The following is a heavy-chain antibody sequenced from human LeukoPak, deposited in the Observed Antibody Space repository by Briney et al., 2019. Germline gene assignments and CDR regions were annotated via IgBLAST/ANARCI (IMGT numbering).Heavy chain of an antibody. J-gene: IGHJ4*02. CDR1: GYTLTELS. D-gene: IGHD3-22*01. CDR3: ARGSPSRYNYDSSGYYGGYFDY. Sequence: GASVKVSCKVSGYTLTELSMHWVRQAPGKGLEWMGGFDPEDGETIYAQKFQGRVTMTTDTSTSTAYMELRSLRSDDTAVYYCARGSPSRYNYDSSGYYGGYFDYWGQGTPVTVSS. V-gene: IGHV1-24*01. CDR2: FDPEDGET.